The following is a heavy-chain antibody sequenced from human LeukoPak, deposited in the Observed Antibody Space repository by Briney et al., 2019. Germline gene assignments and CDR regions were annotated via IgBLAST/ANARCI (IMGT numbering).Heavy chain of an antibody. CDR3: ARVGVWDDP. J-gene: IGHJ5*02. Sequence: ASVKVSCKASGYTFTGYYMHWVRQAPGQGLELMGWINPNSGGTNYAQKFQGRVTMTRDTSSSTAYMEMRRLRSDDTAVYYCARVGVWDDPWGQGPLVTVSS. V-gene: IGHV1-2*02. CDR2: INPNSGGT. CDR1: GYTFTGYY. D-gene: IGHD1-26*01.